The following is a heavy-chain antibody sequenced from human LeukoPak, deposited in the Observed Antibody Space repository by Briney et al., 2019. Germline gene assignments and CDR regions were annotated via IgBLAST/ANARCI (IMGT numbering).Heavy chain of an antibody. Sequence: ASVKVSCKVSGYTLTELPMHWVRQAPGKGLEWMGGFDPEDGETIYAQKFQGRVTMTEDTSTDTAYMELSSLRSEDTAVYYCATGYYGSGSSYYFDYWGQGTLVTVSS. CDR2: FDPEDGET. J-gene: IGHJ4*02. V-gene: IGHV1-24*01. CDR1: GYTLTELP. CDR3: ATGYYGSGSSYYFDY. D-gene: IGHD3-10*01.